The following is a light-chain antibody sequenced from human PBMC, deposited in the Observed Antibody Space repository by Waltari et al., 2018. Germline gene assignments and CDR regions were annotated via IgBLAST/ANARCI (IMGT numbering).Light chain of an antibody. V-gene: IGKV1-27*01. CDR3: KRTYNAPDT. J-gene: IGKJ2*01. CDR1: QGIRSY. Sequence: DIQLTQSPSSLSASVGDRVTITCRVSQGIRSYLNWYRQKPGKVPKLLIYSASNLQSGVPSRFSGSGSGTDFTLTIISLQPEDVATYYGKRTYNAPDTFGQGTKLEIK. CDR2: SAS.